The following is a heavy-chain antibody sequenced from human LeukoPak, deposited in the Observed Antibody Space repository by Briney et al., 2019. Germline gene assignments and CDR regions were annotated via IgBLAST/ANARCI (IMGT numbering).Heavy chain of an antibody. J-gene: IGHJ4*02. CDR1: GGTFSSYA. CDR2: IIPIFGTA. CDR3: ARVRSSYGETYYFDY. D-gene: IGHD4-17*01. Sequence: SVKVSCKASGGTFSSYAFSWVRQAPGQGLEWMGGIIPIFGTANYAQKFQGRVTITADESTSTAYMELSSLRSEDTAVYYCARVRSSYGETYYFDYWGQGTLVTVSS. V-gene: IGHV1-69*13.